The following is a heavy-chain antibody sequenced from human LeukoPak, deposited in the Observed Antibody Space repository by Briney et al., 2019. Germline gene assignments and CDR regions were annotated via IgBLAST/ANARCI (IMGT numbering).Heavy chain of an antibody. D-gene: IGHD5-12*01. Sequence: SETLSLTCTVSGGSISSGDYYWSWIRQPPGKGLEWIGYIYYSGSTYYNPSLKSRVTISVDTSKNQFSLKLSSVTAADTAVYYCARPRMVAKTRWFDPWGQGTLATVSS. J-gene: IGHJ5*02. CDR1: GGSISSGDYY. CDR3: ARPRMVAKTRWFDP. CDR2: IYYSGST. V-gene: IGHV4-30-4*01.